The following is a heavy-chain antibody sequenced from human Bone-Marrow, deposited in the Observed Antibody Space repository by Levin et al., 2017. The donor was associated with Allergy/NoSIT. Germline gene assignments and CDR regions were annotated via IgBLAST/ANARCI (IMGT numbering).Heavy chain of an antibody. CDR1: GFTFSSYS. CDR2: ISSSSSYI. CDR3: ARSLYCSGGSCYSARHYDGMDV. D-gene: IGHD2-15*01. V-gene: IGHV3-21*01. Sequence: GESLKISCAASGFTFSSYSMNWVRQAPGKGLEWVSSISSSSSYIYYADSVKGRFTISRDNAKNSLYLQMNSLRAEDTAVYYCARSLYCSGGSCYSARHYDGMDVWGQGTTVTVSS. J-gene: IGHJ6*02.